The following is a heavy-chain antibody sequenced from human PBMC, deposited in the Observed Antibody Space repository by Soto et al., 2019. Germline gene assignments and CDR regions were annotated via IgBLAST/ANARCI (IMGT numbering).Heavy chain of an antibody. CDR1: GFTFSSYA. D-gene: IGHD3-3*01. CDR3: AKSRMSRSHYDFWSGYYPAVDY. CDR2: ISGSGGST. J-gene: IGHJ4*02. V-gene: IGHV3-23*01. Sequence: PGGSLRLSCAASGFTFSSYAMSWVRQAPGKGLEWVSAISGSGGSTYYADSVKGRFTISRDNSKNTLYLQMNSLRAEDTAVYYCAKSRMSRSHYDFWSGYYPAVDYWGQGTLVTVSS.